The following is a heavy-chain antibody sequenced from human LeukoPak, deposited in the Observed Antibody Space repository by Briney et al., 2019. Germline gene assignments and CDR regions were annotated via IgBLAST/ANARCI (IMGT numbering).Heavy chain of an antibody. D-gene: IGHD5-12*01. CDR1: GGSFSCYY. CDR2: INHSGST. Sequence: SETLSLTCAVYGGSFSCYYWSWIRQPPGKGLEWIGEINHSGSTNYNPSLKSRVTISVDTSKNQFSLKLSSVTAADTAVYYCARGPRVYGIVATRRIDYWGQGTLVTVSS. CDR3: ARGPRVYGIVATRRIDY. J-gene: IGHJ4*02. V-gene: IGHV4-34*01.